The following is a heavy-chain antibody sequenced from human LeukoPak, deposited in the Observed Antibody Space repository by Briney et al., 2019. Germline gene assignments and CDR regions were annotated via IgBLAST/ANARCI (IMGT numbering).Heavy chain of an antibody. CDR3: AKLVAVAGRNY. V-gene: IGHV3-23*01. CDR2: ISGSGGST. J-gene: IGHJ4*02. CDR1: GFTFSSYG. D-gene: IGHD6-19*01. Sequence: PGGSLRLSCAASGFTFSSYGMSWVRQAPGKGLEWVSAISGSGGSTYYADSVKGRFTFSRDNSKNTLYLQMNSLRAEDTAVYYCAKLVAVAGRNYWGQGTLVTVSS.